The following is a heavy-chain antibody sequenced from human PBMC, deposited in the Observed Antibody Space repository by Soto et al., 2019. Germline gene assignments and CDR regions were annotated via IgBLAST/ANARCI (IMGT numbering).Heavy chain of an antibody. D-gene: IGHD3-3*01. Sequence: GGSLRLCCAASGFTVSSYWMQWVRQAPGKGLVWVSRINSDGSTTAYADFVKGRFTISRDDAKNTPSLQMNSLRAEDTAVYYCARGEYNFWSACSADFDFWGQGTLVP. J-gene: IGHJ4*02. CDR3: ARGEYNFWSACSADFDF. V-gene: IGHV3-74*01. CDR2: INSDGSTT. CDR1: GFTVSSYW.